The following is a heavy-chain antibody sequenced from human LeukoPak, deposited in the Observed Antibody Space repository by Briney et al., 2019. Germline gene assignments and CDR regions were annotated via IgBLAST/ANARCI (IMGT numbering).Heavy chain of an antibody. D-gene: IGHD1-26*01. CDR2: IYHSGST. Sequence: PSETLSLTCTVSGYSISSGYYWGWIRQPPGKGLEWIGSIYHSGSTYYNPSLKSRVTISVDTSKNQFSLKLSSVTAADTAVYYCARRRVELLVGATVDYWGQGTLVTVSS. J-gene: IGHJ4*02. CDR1: GYSISSGYY. CDR3: ARRRVELLVGATVDY. V-gene: IGHV4-38-2*02.